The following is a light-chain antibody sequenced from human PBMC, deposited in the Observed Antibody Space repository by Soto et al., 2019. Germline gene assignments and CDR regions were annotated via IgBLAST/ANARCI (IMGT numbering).Light chain of an antibody. CDR1: QSVSSSY. CDR3: QQDGSSPLFT. V-gene: IGKV3-20*01. Sequence: EIVLTQSPGTLSLSPGERATLSCRASQSVSSSYLAWYQQKPGQAPRLLIYGASRRATGIPHRFSGSGSGTDFTLTISRLEPGDFAVYYCQQDGSSPLFTFGPGTKVDIK. J-gene: IGKJ3*01. CDR2: GAS.